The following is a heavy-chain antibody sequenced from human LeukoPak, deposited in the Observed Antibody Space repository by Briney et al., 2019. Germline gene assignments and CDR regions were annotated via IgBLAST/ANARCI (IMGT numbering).Heavy chain of an antibody. D-gene: IGHD6-19*01. CDR3: ARHSSGWYDDY. Sequence: SETLSLTCTVSGGSISSSSYYWGWIRPPPGKGLEWIGSIYYSGSTYYNPSLKSRVTISVDTSKNQFSLKLSPVTAADTAVYYCARHSSGWYDDYWGQGTLVTVSS. CDR2: IYYSGST. CDR1: GGSISSSSYY. J-gene: IGHJ4*02. V-gene: IGHV4-39*01.